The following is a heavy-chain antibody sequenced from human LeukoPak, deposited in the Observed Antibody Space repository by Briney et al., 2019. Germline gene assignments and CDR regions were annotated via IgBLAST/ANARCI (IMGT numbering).Heavy chain of an antibody. J-gene: IGHJ6*03. CDR3: AKDRWYGDYVLGSDYMDV. CDR2: IWYDGSNK. D-gene: IGHD4-17*01. V-gene: IGHV3-33*06. CDR1: GFTFSSYG. Sequence: GGSLRLSCAASGFTFSSYGMHWVRQAPGKGLEWVAVIWYDGSNKYYADSVKGRFTISRDNSKNTLYLQMNSLRAEDTAVYYCAKDRWYGDYVLGSDYMDVWGKGTTVTVSS.